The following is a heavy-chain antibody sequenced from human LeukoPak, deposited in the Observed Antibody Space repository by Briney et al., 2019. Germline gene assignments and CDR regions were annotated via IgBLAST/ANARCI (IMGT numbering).Heavy chain of an antibody. CDR2: VYHSGST. J-gene: IGHJ6*03. CDR1: GGPISSSNW. V-gene: IGHV4-4*02. CDR3: AREVFNDFWSGYYQHFYYMDV. D-gene: IGHD3-3*01. Sequence: SGTLSLTCAVSGGPISSSNWWSWVRQPPGKGLEWIGKVYHSGSTNYNPSLKSRVTISVDKSKNQFSLKLSSVTAADTAVYYCAREVFNDFWSGYYQHFYYMDVWGKGTTVTVSS.